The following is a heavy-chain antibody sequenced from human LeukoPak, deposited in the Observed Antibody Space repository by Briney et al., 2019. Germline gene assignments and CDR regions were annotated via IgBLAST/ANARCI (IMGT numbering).Heavy chain of an antibody. D-gene: IGHD2-2*01. CDR1: GYTFTGYY. CDR3: ARAGYCSSTSCSTKGFDY. V-gene: IGHV1-2*02. J-gene: IGHJ4*02. Sequence: ASVKVSCKASGYTFTGYYMHWVRQAPGQGLEWMGWINPNSGGTNYAQKFQGRVTMTRNTSISTAYMELSSLRSEDTAVYYRARAGYCSSTSCSTKGFDYWGQGTLVTVSS. CDR2: INPNSGGT.